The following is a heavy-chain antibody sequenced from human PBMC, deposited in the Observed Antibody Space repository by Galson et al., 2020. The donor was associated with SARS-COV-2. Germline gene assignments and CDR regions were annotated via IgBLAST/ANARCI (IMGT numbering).Heavy chain of an antibody. CDR3: AVDMRGNDY. J-gene: IGHJ4*02. Sequence: SETLSLTCAVYGGSFSGYYWSWIRQPPGKGLEWIGEINHSGSTNYNPSLKSRVTISVDTSKNQFSLKLSSVTAADTAVYYCAVDMRGNDYWGQGTLVTVSS. CDR1: GGSFSGYY. V-gene: IGHV4-34*01. CDR2: INHSGST.